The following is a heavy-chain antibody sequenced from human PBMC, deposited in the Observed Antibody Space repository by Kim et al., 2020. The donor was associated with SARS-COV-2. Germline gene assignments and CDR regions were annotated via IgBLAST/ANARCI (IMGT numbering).Heavy chain of an antibody. Sequence: SETLSLTCTVSGGSISSSSYYWGWIRQPPGKGLEWIGSIYYSGSTYYNPSLKSRVTISVDTSKNQFSLKLSSVTAADTAVYYCARLMLVYKPYFDYWGQGTLVTVSS. D-gene: IGHD6-6*01. V-gene: IGHV4-39*01. CDR1: GGSISSSSYY. J-gene: IGHJ4*02. CDR3: ARLMLVYKPYFDY. CDR2: IYYSGST.